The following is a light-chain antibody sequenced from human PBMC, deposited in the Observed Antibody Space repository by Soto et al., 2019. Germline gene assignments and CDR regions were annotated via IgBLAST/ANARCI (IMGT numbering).Light chain of an antibody. CDR2: DND. V-gene: IGLV1-51*01. CDR3: GSWDSGLSAVI. J-gene: IGLJ2*01. Sequence: QSVLTQPPSVSAAPGQKVTISCSGSSSNIGNNYASWYQQVPGTAPKLLIYDNDKRPSGIPDRFSGSKSGTSATLGINGLQTGDEADYYCGSWDSGLSAVIFGGGTKLTVL. CDR1: SSNIGNNY.